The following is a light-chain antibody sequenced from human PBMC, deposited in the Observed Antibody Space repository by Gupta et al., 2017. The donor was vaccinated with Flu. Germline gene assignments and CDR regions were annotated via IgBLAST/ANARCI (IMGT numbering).Light chain of an antibody. CDR1: QSLVYSDGNTY. CDR3: MQSTHWPKT. J-gene: IGKJ1*01. Sequence: EVVMTQSPLSLPVTLGQPASISCRSSQSLVYSDGNTYLNWFQQKAGQSPRRLIYKVSNRDSGVPDRFSGSGSGTDFTLEISRVEAEDVGFYYCMQSTHWPKTFGQGTKVEIK. V-gene: IGKV2-30*01. CDR2: KVS.